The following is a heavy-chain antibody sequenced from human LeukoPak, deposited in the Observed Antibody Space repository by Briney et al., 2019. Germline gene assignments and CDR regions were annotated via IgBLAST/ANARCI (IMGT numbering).Heavy chain of an antibody. CDR2: IYHSGST. Sequence: GSLRLSCAASGFTFNTYWMTWVRLPPGKGLEWIGEIYHSGSTNYNPSLKSRVTISVDKSKNQFSLKLSSVTAADTAVYYCARALSPGFSSSYPLVGWGQGTLVTVSS. D-gene: IGHD6-13*01. J-gene: IGHJ4*02. V-gene: IGHV4-4*02. CDR1: GFTFNTYW. CDR3: ARALSPGFSSSYPLVG.